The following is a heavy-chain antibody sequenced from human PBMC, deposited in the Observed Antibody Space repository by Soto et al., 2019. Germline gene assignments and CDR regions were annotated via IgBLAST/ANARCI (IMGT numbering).Heavy chain of an antibody. CDR3: ASRDPGTSVDY. V-gene: IGHV4-4*02. CDR2: XYXTXXX. J-gene: IGHJ4*02. D-gene: IGHD1-7*01. Sequence: PSETQSLTCTVSGGSISSNYYWWTWVRQPAGQXLEXXGXXYXTXXXNXXPSLKSRVTISLDKSENQFSPKVTSLTAADTAVYYCASRDPGTSVDYWGQGTLVTASS. CDR1: GGSISSNYYW.